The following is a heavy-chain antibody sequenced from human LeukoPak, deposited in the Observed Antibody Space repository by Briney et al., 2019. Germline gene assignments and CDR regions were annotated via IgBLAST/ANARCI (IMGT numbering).Heavy chain of an antibody. CDR2: INPSGGST. D-gene: IGHD6-13*01. CDR1: GYTFTSYY. V-gene: IGHV1-46*01. Sequence: ASVKVSCKASGYTFTSYYMHWVRQAPGQGLEWMGIINPSGGSTSYAQKFQGRVTMTRDTSTSTVYMELSSLRSEDTVVYYCARGAPSIAAAGTISDPWGQGTLVTVSS. J-gene: IGHJ5*02. CDR3: ARGAPSIAAAGTISDP.